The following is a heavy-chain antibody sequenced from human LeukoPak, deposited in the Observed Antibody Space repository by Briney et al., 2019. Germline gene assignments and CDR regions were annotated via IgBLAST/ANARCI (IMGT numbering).Heavy chain of an antibody. J-gene: IGHJ5*02. CDR2: IYYSGST. V-gene: IGHV4-39*07. D-gene: IGHD6-19*01. CDR1: GGSISSSSYY. Sequence: SETLSLTCTVSGGSISSSSYYWGWIRQPPGKGLEWIGSIYYSGSTYYNPSLKSRVTISVDTSKNQFSLKLSSVTAADTAVYYCARGIAVAGYGTWFDPWGQGTLVTVSS. CDR3: ARGIAVAGYGTWFDP.